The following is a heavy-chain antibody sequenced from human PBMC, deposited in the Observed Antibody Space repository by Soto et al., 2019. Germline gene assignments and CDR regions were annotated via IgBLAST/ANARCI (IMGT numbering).Heavy chain of an antibody. CDR3: AKDPRAAAGKTFNWFDP. D-gene: IGHD6-13*01. J-gene: IGHJ5*02. V-gene: IGHV3-23*01. CDR2: ISGSGGST. CDR1: GFTFSSYA. Sequence: VQLLESGGGLVQPGGSLRLSCAASGFTFSSYAMSWVRQAPGKGLEWVSAISGSGGSTYYADSVKGRFTISRDNSKNTLYLQMNSLRAEDTAVYYCAKDPRAAAGKTFNWFDPWGQGTLVTVSS.